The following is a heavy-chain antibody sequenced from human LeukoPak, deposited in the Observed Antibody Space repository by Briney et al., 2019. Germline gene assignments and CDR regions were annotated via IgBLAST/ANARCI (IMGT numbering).Heavy chain of an antibody. J-gene: IGHJ5*02. Sequence: SVKVSCEASGGTFSSYAISWVRQAPGQGLEWMGRIIPIFGTANYAQKFQGRVTITTDESTSTAYMELSSLRSEDTAVYYCARDIGMLWFGELFHNWFDPWGQGTLVTVSS. CDR3: ARDIGMLWFGELFHNWFDP. CDR2: IIPIFGTA. V-gene: IGHV1-69*05. CDR1: GGTFSSYA. D-gene: IGHD3-10*01.